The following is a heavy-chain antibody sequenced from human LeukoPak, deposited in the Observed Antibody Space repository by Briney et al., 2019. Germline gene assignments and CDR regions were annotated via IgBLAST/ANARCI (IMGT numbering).Heavy chain of an antibody. D-gene: IGHD3-10*01. J-gene: IGHJ5*02. V-gene: IGHV4-31*03. CDR1: GGSISSGGYY. CDR3: ARGGDGSEGWFDP. CDR2: IYYSGST. Sequence: SETLSLTCTVSGGSISSGGYYWSWIRQHPGKGLEWIGYIYYSGSTYYNPSLKSRVTISVDTSKNQFSLKLSSVTAADTAVYYCARGGDGSEGWFDPWGQGTLVTVSS.